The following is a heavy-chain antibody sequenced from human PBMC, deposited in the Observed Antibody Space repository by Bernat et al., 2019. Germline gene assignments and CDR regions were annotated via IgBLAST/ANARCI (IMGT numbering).Heavy chain of an antibody. V-gene: IGHV4-59*08. CDR1: GGSISSYY. CDR2: IYYSGST. J-gene: IGHJ1*01. CDR3: ATRDPDYYDSSGYYPFQH. D-gene: IGHD3-22*01. Sequence: QVQLQESGPGLVKPSETLSLTCTVSGGSISSYYWSWIRQPPGKGLEWIGYIYYSGSTNYNPSLKSRVTISVDTAKNQFSLTLSSVTAADTAVYYCATRDPDYYDSSGYYPFQHWGQGTLVTVSS.